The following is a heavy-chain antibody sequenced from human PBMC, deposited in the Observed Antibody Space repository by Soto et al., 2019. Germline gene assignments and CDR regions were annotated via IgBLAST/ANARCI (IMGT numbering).Heavy chain of an antibody. Sequence: EVQLVESGGGLVQPGGSLRLSCAASGFTFSSYWMSWVRQAPGKGLEWVDNIKEDGSDMYYVDSVKGRFTISRDNAKNSLYLQMNSLRAEDTAVYYCATEVWVYYDFWSGYSDYWGQGTLVTVSS. V-gene: IGHV3-7*01. J-gene: IGHJ4*02. CDR1: GFTFSSYW. CDR3: ATEVWVYYDFWSGYSDY. CDR2: IKEDGSDM. D-gene: IGHD3-3*01.